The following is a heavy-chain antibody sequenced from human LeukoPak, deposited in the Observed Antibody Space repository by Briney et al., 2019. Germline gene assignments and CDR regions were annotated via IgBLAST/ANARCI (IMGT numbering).Heavy chain of an antibody. Sequence: ASVKVSCKASGYTFTSYDINWVRQATGQGLEWMGWMNPNSGNTGNAQKFQGRAAITRNTSISTAYMELSSLRSEDTAVYFCARDYILPLETDNGDGFAIWGQGTVVSVSS. J-gene: IGHJ3*02. CDR2: MNPNSGNT. CDR3: ARDYILPLETDNGDGFAI. D-gene: IGHD3-3*02. V-gene: IGHV1-8*03. CDR1: GYTFTSYD.